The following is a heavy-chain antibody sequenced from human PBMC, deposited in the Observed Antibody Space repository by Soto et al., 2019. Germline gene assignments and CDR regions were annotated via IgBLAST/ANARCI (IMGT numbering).Heavy chain of an antibody. J-gene: IGHJ3*02. CDR1: GFTFSSYA. CDR2: ISSNGGST. CDR3: ARDRDSLSGAFDI. Sequence: PGGSRRLSGAPSGFTFSSYAMHWVRQAPGKGLEYVSAISSNGGSTYYANSVKGRFTISRDNSKNTLYLQMGSLRAEDMAVYYCARDRDSLSGAFDIWGQGTMVNVS. V-gene: IGHV3-64*01. D-gene: IGHD2-21*01.